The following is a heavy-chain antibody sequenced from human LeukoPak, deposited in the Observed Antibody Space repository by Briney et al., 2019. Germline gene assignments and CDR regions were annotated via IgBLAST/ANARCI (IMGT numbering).Heavy chain of an antibody. J-gene: IGHJ3*02. V-gene: IGHV3-48*01. CDR3: ASTGWFGDSGDAFDI. CDR1: GFTFDDYA. D-gene: IGHD3-10*01. Sequence: GGSLRLSCAASGFTFDDYAMHWVRQAPGKGLEWVSYISSSSSTIYYADSVKGRFTISRDNAKNSLYLQMNSLRAEDTAVYYCASTGWFGDSGDAFDIWGQGTMVTVSS. CDR2: ISSSSSTI.